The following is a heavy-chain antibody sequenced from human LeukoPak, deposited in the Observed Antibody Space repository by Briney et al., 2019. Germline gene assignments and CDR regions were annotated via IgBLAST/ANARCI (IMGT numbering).Heavy chain of an antibody. J-gene: IGHJ6*02. CDR3: ARGYDIDV. Sequence: SETLSLTCTVSGVSISNYYWSRIRQPPGKALEWIGYIYYTGTTKYNPSLKSRATISLDTSKNQFSLKLTSVTAADTALFFCARGYDIDVWGQGTTVTVSS. CDR2: IYYTGTT. CDR1: GVSISNYY. V-gene: IGHV4-59*01.